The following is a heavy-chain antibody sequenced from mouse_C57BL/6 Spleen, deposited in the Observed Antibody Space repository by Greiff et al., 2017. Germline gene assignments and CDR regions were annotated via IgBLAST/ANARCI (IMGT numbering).Heavy chain of an antibody. D-gene: IGHD2-4*01. CDR3: ARGRDYDGYFDV. Sequence: QVQLQQPGAELVRPGSSVKLSCKASGYTFTSYWMHWVKQRPIQGLEWIGNIDPSDSETHYNQKFKDKATLTVDKSSSTAYMQRSSLTSEDSAVYYCARGRDYDGYFDVWGTGTTVTVSS. CDR1: GYTFTSYW. J-gene: IGHJ1*03. CDR2: IDPSDSET. V-gene: IGHV1-52*01.